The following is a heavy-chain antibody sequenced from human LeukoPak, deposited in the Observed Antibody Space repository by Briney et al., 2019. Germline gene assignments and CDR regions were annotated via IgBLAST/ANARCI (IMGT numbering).Heavy chain of an antibody. V-gene: IGHV3-23*01. CDR2: ISGSGGST. D-gene: IGHD4-17*01. Sequence: PGGSLRLSCAASGFTFSSYAMSWVRQAPGKGLEWVSAISGSGGSTYYADSVKGRFTISRDNSKNTLYLQMNSLRAEDTAVYYCANPPPHGDHRIPRLAFDIWGQGTMVTVSS. CDR3: ANPPPHGDHRIPRLAFDI. J-gene: IGHJ3*02. CDR1: GFTFSSYA.